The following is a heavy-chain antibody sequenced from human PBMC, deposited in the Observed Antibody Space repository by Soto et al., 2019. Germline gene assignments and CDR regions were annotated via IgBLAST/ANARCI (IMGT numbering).Heavy chain of an antibody. CDR2: VIPILGMA. D-gene: IGHD2-2*01. CDR1: GGTFSSYS. J-gene: IGHJ5*02. Sequence: QVQLVQSGAEVKKPGSSVKVSCEASGGTFSSYSFSWVRQAPGQGLEWMGRVIPILGMANYAQKFQGRVTITADKSTRTVYMEMSSLISEDTAVYYCARGGAVVVPGAVDRHNWFDPWGQGTLVTVSS. V-gene: IGHV1-69*02. CDR3: ARGGAVVVPGAVDRHNWFDP.